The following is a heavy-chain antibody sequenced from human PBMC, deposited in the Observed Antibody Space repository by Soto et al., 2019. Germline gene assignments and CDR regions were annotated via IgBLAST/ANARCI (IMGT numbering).Heavy chain of an antibody. V-gene: IGHV3-49*03. CDR1: GFTFGDYA. D-gene: IGHD2-15*01. CDR2: IRSKAYGGTT. J-gene: IGHJ3*02. CDR3: TSAEDGNNDRGAFDI. Sequence: SLRLSCTASGFTFGDYAMSWFRQAPGKGLEWVGFIRSKAYGGTTEHAASVKGRFTISRDDSKSIAYLQMNSLKTEDTAVYYCTSAEDGNNDRGAFDIWGQGTMVTVSS.